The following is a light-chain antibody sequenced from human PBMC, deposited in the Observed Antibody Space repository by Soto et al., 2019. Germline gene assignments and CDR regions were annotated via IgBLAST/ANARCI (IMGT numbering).Light chain of an antibody. CDR2: DVT. Sequence: QLVLTQPASVSGSPGQSITISCTGTSSDVGAYDFVSWYQHSPGKAPKLVTFDVTHRPPGISDRFSGSKSANTASLTISGLQAADEAFYYCSSYTTRSNLVFGGGTKVTVL. CDR3: SSYTTRSNLV. J-gene: IGLJ1*01. CDR1: SSDVGAYDF. V-gene: IGLV2-14*01.